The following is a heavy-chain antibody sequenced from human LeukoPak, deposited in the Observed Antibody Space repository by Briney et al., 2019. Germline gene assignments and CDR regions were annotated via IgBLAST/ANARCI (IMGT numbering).Heavy chain of an antibody. CDR3: ARERHPRGYTYAFDY. V-gene: IGHV3-21*01. Sequence: LGGPLRLSCAAPGFTFRSYSITWVRQAPGKGLEWVSSISSSSSYIYYADSVNGRFTISSDNAKNSLFLKMNSLRAEDTAVYYCARERHPRGYTYAFDYWSQGVLVIVSS. CDR2: ISSSSSYI. CDR1: GFTFRSYS. D-gene: IGHD5-18*01. J-gene: IGHJ4*02.